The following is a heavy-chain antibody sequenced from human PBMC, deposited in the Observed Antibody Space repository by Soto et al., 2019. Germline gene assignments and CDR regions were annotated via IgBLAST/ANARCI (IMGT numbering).Heavy chain of an antibody. Sequence: GASVKVSCKASGGTFSSYAISWVLQAPGQGLEWMGGIIPIFGTANYAQKFQGRVTITADESTSTAYMELSSLRSEDTAVYYCARVAGRYCSSTSCPGYGMDVWGQGTTVTVS. V-gene: IGHV1-69*13. D-gene: IGHD2-2*01. CDR1: GGTFSSYA. J-gene: IGHJ6*02. CDR3: ARVAGRYCSSTSCPGYGMDV. CDR2: IIPIFGTA.